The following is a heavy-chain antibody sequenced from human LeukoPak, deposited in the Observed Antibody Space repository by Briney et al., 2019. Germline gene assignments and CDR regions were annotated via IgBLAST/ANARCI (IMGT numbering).Heavy chain of an antibody. D-gene: IGHD1-26*01. Sequence: GESLKISCKGSGYSFTSYWIAWVRQMPGNGLEWMGIIYPGDSDTRYSPSFQGHVTISADKSISTAYLQWSSLKASDTAMYYCARPAAALVGATAFDIWGQGTMVTVSS. J-gene: IGHJ3*02. V-gene: IGHV5-51*01. CDR1: GYSFTSYW. CDR3: ARPAAALVGATAFDI. CDR2: IYPGDSDT.